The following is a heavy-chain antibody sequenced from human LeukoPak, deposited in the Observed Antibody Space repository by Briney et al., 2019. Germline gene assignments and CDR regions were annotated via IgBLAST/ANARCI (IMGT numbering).Heavy chain of an antibody. V-gene: IGHV5-51*01. Sequence: GKSLKISCKGFGYNFTSYWLGWARPMPRKGLEWMGIIYPGDSETSYSPSFQGQVTISADKSISTAYLQWSSLKVSDTAMYYCARANYYDRSGYWGYFQHWGQGTLVTVSS. CDR3: ARANYYDRSGYWGYFQH. D-gene: IGHD3-22*01. CDR2: IYPGDSET. J-gene: IGHJ1*01. CDR1: GYNFTSYW.